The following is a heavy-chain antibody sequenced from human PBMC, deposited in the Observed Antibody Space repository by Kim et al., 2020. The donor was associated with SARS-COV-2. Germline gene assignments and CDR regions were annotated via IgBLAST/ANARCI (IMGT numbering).Heavy chain of an antibody. CDR3: AIYSSGGIFYFDY. V-gene: IGHV1-69*13. CDR2: IIPIFGTA. J-gene: IGHJ4*02. D-gene: IGHD6-19*01. Sequence: SVKVSCKASGGTFSSYAISWVRQAPGQGLEWMGGIIPIFGTANYAQKFQGKVTITADESTSTAYMELSSLRSEDTAVYYCAIYSSGGIFYFDYWGQGTLVTVSS. CDR1: GGTFSSYA.